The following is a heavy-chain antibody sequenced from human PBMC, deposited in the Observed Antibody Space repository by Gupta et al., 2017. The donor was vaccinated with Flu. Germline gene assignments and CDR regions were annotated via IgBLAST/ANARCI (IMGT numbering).Heavy chain of an antibody. D-gene: IGHD2-2*01. CDR3: ARGAAIYYYYYMDV. J-gene: IGHJ6*03. Sequence: QVQLVQSGAEVKKPGASVKVSWKASGYTFTSYAMHCVRQAPAQRLEWMGWINAGNGNTKYSQKFQGRVTITRDTSASTAYMELSSLRSEDTAVYYCARGAAIYYYYYMDVWGKGTTVTVSS. CDR1: GYTFTSYA. CDR2: INAGNGNT. V-gene: IGHV1-3*01.